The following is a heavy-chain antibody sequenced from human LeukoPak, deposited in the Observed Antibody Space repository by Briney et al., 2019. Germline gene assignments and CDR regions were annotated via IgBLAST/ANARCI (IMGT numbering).Heavy chain of an antibody. CDR2: IIPIFGTA. D-gene: IGHD3-9*01. J-gene: IGHJ5*02. V-gene: IGHV1-69*05. Sequence: SVKVSCKASGCTFSSYAISWVRQAPGQGLEWMGRIIPIFGTANYAQKFQGRVTITTDKSTSTAYMELSSLRSEDTAVYYCARDHVGRITIWNFDPWGQGTLVTVSS. CDR3: ARDHVGRITIWNFDP. CDR1: GCTFSSYA.